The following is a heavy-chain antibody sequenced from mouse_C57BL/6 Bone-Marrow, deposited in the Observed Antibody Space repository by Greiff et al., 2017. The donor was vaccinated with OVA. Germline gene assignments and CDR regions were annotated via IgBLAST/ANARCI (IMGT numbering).Heavy chain of an antibody. D-gene: IGHD1-1*01. V-gene: IGHV14-4*01. CDR1: GFNIKDDY. CDR3: TTYQLLRYFDY. J-gene: IGHJ2*01. CDR2: IDPENGDT. Sequence: VQLQQSGAELVRPGASVKLSCTASGFNIKDDYMHWVKQRPEQGLEWIGWIDPENGDTEYASKFQGKATITADTSSNTAYLQLSSLTSEDTAVYYCTTYQLLRYFDYWGQGTTLTVSS.